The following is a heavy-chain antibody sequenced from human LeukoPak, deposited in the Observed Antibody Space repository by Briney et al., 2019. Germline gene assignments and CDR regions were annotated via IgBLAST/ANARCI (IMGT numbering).Heavy chain of an antibody. D-gene: IGHD2-21*01. CDR1: GFTFSSHA. J-gene: IGHJ4*02. Sequence: GGSLRLSCAVSGFTFSSHAMGWVRQAPGKGLEWVSVISGSGSNTKYADSVRGRFTISRDNSKNTLYLQMSSLGAEDTAIYYCTKRLWGVGDGAAPDPIDYWGQGTLVTVSS. CDR2: ISGSGSNT. V-gene: IGHV3-23*01. CDR3: TKRLWGVGDGAAPDPIDY.